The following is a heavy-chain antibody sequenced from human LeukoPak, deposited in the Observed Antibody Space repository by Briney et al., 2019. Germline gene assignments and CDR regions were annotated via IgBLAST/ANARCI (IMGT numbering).Heavy chain of an antibody. J-gene: IGHJ4*02. Sequence: PGGSLRLSCTASGFTFSDYYMGWIRQAPGKGLEWISYSNPSGSFIHYADSVKGRFTITRDNANNLLYLQMINLRAEDTAVYYCARDHYYRNSGYYEILDYWGQGTLVTVSS. V-gene: IGHV3-11*01. CDR1: GFTFSDYY. CDR3: ARDHYYRNSGYYEILDY. D-gene: IGHD3-22*01. CDR2: SNPSGSFI.